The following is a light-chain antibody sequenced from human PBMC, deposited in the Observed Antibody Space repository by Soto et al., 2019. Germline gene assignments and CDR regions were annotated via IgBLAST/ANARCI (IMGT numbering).Light chain of an antibody. V-gene: IGKV3-20*01. CDR1: DILSSGF. J-gene: IGKJ4*01. Sequence: EIVLTQSPGILSLSPGERATLSCRVNDILSSGFLAWYQQRRGQGPRLLMYGASTRPTGIPARFSGSGSGTEFTLTIISLQSEDSAVYYCKQYNDWVLTFGGGTKVDNK. CDR2: GAS. CDR3: KQYNDWVLT.